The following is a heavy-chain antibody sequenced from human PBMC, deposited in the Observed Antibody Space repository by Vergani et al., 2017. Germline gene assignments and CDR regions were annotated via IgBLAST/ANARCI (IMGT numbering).Heavy chain of an antibody. CDR2: ISSSSSYI. V-gene: IGHV3-21*01. J-gene: IGHJ3*02. Sequence: EVKLVESGGGLVKPGGSLRLSCAASGFTFSSYSMNWVRQAPGKGLEWVSYISSSSSYIYYADSVKGRFTISRDNGKNSLYLQMNSLRAEDTAVYYCARDRELLRPRYAFDIWGQGTMVTVSS. D-gene: IGHD2-15*01. CDR1: GFTFSSYS. CDR3: ARDRELLRPRYAFDI.